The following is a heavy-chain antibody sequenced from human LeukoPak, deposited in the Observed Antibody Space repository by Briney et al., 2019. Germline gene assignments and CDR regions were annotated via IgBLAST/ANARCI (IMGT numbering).Heavy chain of an antibody. V-gene: IGHV4-4*07. CDR2: IYTTGMT. CDR1: SGSINSYW. CDR3: ARAGYTISSYRFDY. Sequence: KAWETLSLTCSVSSGSINSYWWSWIRQPARKGLEFIGRIYTTGMTNYNPSLKSRVSMSVDTSKNQFSLELRSVTAADTAVYFCARAGYTISSYRFDYWGQGALVTVSS. D-gene: IGHD3-16*02. J-gene: IGHJ4*02.